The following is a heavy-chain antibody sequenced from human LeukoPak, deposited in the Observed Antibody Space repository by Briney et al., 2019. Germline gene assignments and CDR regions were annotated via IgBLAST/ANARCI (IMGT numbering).Heavy chain of an antibody. Sequence: ETLSLTCTVSGGPLTISYWSWIRQPPGRGLEWIGYIYYTGITNYHPSLAGRVTMSLDMSKNLISLNLDSVTAADTAVYYCVRGERCGGDCSSRQQWGQGTLVTVSS. CDR1: GGPLTISY. CDR3: VRGERCGGDCSSRQQ. J-gene: IGHJ1*01. V-gene: IGHV4-59*13. D-gene: IGHD2-21*02. CDR2: IYYTGIT.